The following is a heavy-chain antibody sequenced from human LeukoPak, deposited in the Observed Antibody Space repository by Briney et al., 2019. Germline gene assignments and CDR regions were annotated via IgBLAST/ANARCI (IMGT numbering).Heavy chain of an antibody. V-gene: IGHV3-9*01. CDR2: ISLNSGII. Sequence: GRSLRLSCAASGFTFDDYAMHWVRQAPGKGLEWVSGISLNSGIIGYADSVKGRFTISRDNAKNSLYLQMNSLRAEDTALYYCAKDMSSFALAGPFDYWGQGTLVTVSS. J-gene: IGHJ4*02. CDR1: GFTFDDYA. CDR3: AKDMSSFALAGPFDY. D-gene: IGHD6-13*01.